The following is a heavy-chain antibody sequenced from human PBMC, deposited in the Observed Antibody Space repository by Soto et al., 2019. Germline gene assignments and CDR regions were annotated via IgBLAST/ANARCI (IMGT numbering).Heavy chain of an antibody. J-gene: IGHJ5*02. CDR2: INPSSGFT. V-gene: IGHV1-2*02. CDR3: ARDLHSSSWYRGWFGP. D-gene: IGHD6-13*01. Sequence: ASVKVSCKASGYTFTAYYMHWVRQAPGQGLEWMGWINPSSGFTNYAQNFQGRVTMTRETSIATAYMELISLRSDDTAVYYCARDLHSSSWYRGWFGPWGEGTLVTVAS. CDR1: GYTFTAYY.